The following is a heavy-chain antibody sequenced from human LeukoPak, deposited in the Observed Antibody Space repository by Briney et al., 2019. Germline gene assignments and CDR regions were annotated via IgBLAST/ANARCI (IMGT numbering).Heavy chain of an antibody. D-gene: IGHD3-10*01. CDR3: AKATKSTLVRGAGIDY. CDR2: INPANGYT. CDR1: GYTFTNYA. V-gene: IGHV1-3*01. J-gene: IGHJ4*02. Sequence: ASVKVSCKTSGYTFTNYAMHWVRQAPGQTIEWLAWINPANGYTRYSQHFQDRVTVSSDTSADTAYMELSSLRAEDTAVYYCAKATKSTLVRGAGIDYWGQGTLVTVSS.